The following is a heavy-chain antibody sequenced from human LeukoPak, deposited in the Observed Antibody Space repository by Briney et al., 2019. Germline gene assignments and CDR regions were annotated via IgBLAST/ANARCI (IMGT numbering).Heavy chain of an antibody. CDR2: IYYSGST. Sequence: SSETLSLTCTVSGGSISSYYWSWIRQPPGKGLEWIGYIYYSGSTNYNPSLKSRVTISVDTSKNQFSLKLSSVTAADTAVYYCARGQVQDTVQHWGQGTLVTVSS. CDR1: GGSISSYY. V-gene: IGHV4-59*12. CDR3: ARGQVQDTVQH. J-gene: IGHJ1*01. D-gene: IGHD5-18*01.